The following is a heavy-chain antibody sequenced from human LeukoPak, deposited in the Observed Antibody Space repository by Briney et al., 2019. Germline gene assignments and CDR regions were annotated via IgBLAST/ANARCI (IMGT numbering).Heavy chain of an antibody. CDR1: GGSFSGYY. CDR3: ARDLLADTTGTVDY. CDR2: ISYSGTT. J-gene: IGHJ4*02. D-gene: IGHD1-1*01. Sequence: TSETLSLTCAVYGGSFSGYYWSWIRQPPGKGLEWIGYISYSGTTNYNPSLNSRVTISLDTSKNQFSLKMTSVTAADTAVYYCARDLLADTTGTVDYWGQGTLDTVSS. V-gene: IGHV4-59*01.